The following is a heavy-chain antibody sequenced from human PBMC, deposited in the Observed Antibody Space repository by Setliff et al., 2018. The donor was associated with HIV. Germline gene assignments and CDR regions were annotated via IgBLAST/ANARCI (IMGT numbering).Heavy chain of an antibody. CDR3: ASSPGTTRYYYYMDV. V-gene: IGHV1-18*01. CDR1: GGTFSSYA. Sequence: GASVKVSCKASGGTFSSYAISWVRQAPGKGLEWMGYFDPQDGKTTYAQKLQGRVTMTTDTSTSTAYMELRSLRSDDTAVYYCASSPGTTRYYYYMDVWGKGTTVTVSS. J-gene: IGHJ6*03. CDR2: FDPQDGKT. D-gene: IGHD1-7*01.